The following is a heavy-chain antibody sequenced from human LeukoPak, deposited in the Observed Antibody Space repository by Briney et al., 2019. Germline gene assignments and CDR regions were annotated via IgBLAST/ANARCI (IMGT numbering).Heavy chain of an antibody. CDR1: GFTFGSYA. J-gene: IGHJ4*02. Sequence: PGGSLRLSCAASGFTFGSYAMHWVRQAPGKGLEWVAVISYDGSNKYYADSVKGRFTISRDNSKNTLYLQMNSLRAEDTAVYYCARSRDYGDYPLYLSYYFDYWGQGTLVTVSS. CDR3: ARSRDYGDYPLYLSYYFDY. CDR2: ISYDGSNK. V-gene: IGHV3-30-3*01. D-gene: IGHD4-17*01.